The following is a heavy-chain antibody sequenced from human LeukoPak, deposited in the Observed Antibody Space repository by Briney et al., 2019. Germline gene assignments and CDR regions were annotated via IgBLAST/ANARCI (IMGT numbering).Heavy chain of an antibody. CDR1: GGSFSGYY. J-gene: IGHJ5*02. Sequence: SETLSLTCAVYGGSFSGYYWSWIRQPPGKGLEWIGEINHSGSTNYNPSLKSRVTISVDTSKNQFSLKLSSVTAADTAVYYCARVATLYDSSGYYYDWFDPWGQGTLVTVSS. V-gene: IGHV4-34*01. D-gene: IGHD3-22*01. CDR3: ARVATLYDSSGYYYDWFDP. CDR2: INHSGST.